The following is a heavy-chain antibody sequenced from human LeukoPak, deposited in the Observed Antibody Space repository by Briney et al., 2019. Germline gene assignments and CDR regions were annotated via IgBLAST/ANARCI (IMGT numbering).Heavy chain of an antibody. V-gene: IGHV6-1*01. CDR3: ARDLFSYGYVLDY. J-gene: IGHJ4*02. CDR2: TYYTSKWYN. CDR1: GDSVSSNSDT. D-gene: IGHD5-18*01. Sequence: SQTLSLTCAISGDSVSSNSDTWNWIRQSPSRGLEWLGRTYYTSKWYNDYAVSVKSRITINPDTSKNQFSLQLNSVTPEDTAVYYCARDLFSYGYVLDYWGQGTPVTVSS.